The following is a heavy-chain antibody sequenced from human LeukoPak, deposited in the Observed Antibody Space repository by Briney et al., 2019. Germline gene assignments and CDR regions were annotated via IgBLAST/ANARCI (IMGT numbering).Heavy chain of an antibody. CDR3: ARSSYYYDSSGFGGPYAFDI. Sequence: ASVKVSCKASGYTFTSYGISWVRQAPGQGLEWMGWISAYNGNTNYAQKPQGRVTMTTDTSTSTAYMELRSLRSDDTAVYYCARSSYYYDSSGFGGPYAFDIWGQGTMVTVSS. V-gene: IGHV1-18*01. J-gene: IGHJ3*02. CDR1: GYTFTSYG. CDR2: ISAYNGNT. D-gene: IGHD3-22*01.